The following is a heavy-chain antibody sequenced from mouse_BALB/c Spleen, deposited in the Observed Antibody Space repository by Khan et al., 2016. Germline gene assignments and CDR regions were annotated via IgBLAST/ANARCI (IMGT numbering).Heavy chain of an antibody. Sequence: EVQLQESGAELVKPGASVKLSCTASGFNINDTYMHWVKQRPEQGLEWIGRIDPANGTTKYDPKFQGKATITEDTSSNTAYLQLSSLTSEDAAFYYGASSSGDYGNCAWFAYWGQGARFTVSA. J-gene: IGHJ3*01. CDR3: ASSSGDYGNCAWFAY. CDR1: GFNINDTY. D-gene: IGHD2-1*01. V-gene: IGHV14-3*02. CDR2: IDPANGTT.